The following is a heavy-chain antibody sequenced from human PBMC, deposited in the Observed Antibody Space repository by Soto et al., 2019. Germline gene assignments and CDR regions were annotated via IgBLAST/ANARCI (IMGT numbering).Heavy chain of an antibody. D-gene: IGHD2-15*01. CDR1: GGSISSYY. CDR2: IYYSGST. CDR3: ASVVVVAATLSFDY. Sequence: SETLSLTCTVSGGSISSYYWSWIRQPPGKGLEWIGYIYYSGSTNYNPSLKSRVTISVDTSKNQFSLKLSSVTAADTAVYYCASVVVVAATLSFDYWGQGTLVTVSS. J-gene: IGHJ4*02. V-gene: IGHV4-59*01.